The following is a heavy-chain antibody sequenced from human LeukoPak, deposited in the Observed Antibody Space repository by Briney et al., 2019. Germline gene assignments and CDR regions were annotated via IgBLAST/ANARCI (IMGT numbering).Heavy chain of an antibody. CDR2: TSHDGSDK. CDR3: ARQSSGSLT. CDR1: GFPFSSYG. V-gene: IGHV3-30*03. Sequence: GGSLRLSCAASGFPFSSYGLHWVRQAPGKGLEWVAVTSHDGSDKYYADSVKGRFTISRDNSKNTLYLQMNSLRADDTAVYYCARQSSGSLTWGQGTLVIVSS. D-gene: IGHD3-10*01. J-gene: IGHJ5*02.